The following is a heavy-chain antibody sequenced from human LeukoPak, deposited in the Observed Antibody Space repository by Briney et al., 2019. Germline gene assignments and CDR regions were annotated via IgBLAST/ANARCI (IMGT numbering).Heavy chain of an antibody. J-gene: IGHJ3*02. CDR2: IYHSGST. Sequence: PSETLSLTCAVSGGSISSGGYSWSWIRQPPGKGLERIGYIYHSGSTYYNPSLKSRVTISVDRSKNQFSLKLSSVTAADTAVYYCARGDVQLAAADAFDIWGQGTMVTVSS. D-gene: IGHD6-13*01. CDR1: GGSISSGGYS. V-gene: IGHV4-30-2*01. CDR3: ARGDVQLAAADAFDI.